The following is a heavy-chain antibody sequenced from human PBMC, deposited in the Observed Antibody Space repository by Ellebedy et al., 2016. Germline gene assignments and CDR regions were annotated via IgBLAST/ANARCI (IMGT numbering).Heavy chain of an antibody. V-gene: IGHV3-7*01. D-gene: IGHD3-10*01. Sequence: GGSLRLSCAASGFTFSDHWMTWVRQAPGKVVEWVANIRQDGNEKYYVDSVKGRFTISRDNAKSSLYLQMNSLRAEDTAMYYCVREYDVSGRHYGDQWGQGTLVTVSS. CDR3: VREYDVSGRHYGDQ. J-gene: IGHJ4*02. CDR1: GFTFSDHW. CDR2: IRQDGNEK.